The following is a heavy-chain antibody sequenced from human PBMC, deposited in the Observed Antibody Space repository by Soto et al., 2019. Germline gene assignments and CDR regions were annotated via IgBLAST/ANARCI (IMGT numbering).Heavy chain of an antibody. CDR3: ARDYSNMGFDY. CDR2: ITGGGNTI. CDR1: GFVFSDFY. V-gene: IGHV3-11*01. J-gene: IGHJ4*02. Sequence: GGSLRFSCAASGFVFSDFYMNWIRQAPGKGLEWVSYITGGGNTIYYADSVKGRFTISRDNAKNSLYLQMNSLRAEDTAVYYCARDYSNMGFDYWGLGTLVTVSS. D-gene: IGHD4-4*01.